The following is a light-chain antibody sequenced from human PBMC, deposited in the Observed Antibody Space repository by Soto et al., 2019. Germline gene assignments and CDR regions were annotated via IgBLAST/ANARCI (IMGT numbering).Light chain of an antibody. Sequence: EIVLTQSPGTLSLSPGERATFSCRASQSVSSNYLAWYQQKPGQAPRLLIYGAFKRATGIPDRFSGSGSGTDFTLTISSLEPEDFAVYYCQQRSNWPPKITFGQGTRLEIK. CDR2: GAF. J-gene: IGKJ5*01. CDR1: QSVSSNY. V-gene: IGKV3D-20*02. CDR3: QQRSNWPPKIT.